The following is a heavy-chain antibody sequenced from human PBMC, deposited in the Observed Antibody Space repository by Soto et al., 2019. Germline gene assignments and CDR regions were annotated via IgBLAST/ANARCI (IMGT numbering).Heavy chain of an antibody. CDR1: GITFSNYG. J-gene: IGHJ4*02. CDR2: IWYDGRDK. Sequence: QVQLVESGGGVVQPGRSLRLSCAASGITFSNYGTHWVRQAPGKGLGWVAVIWYDGRDKYYADSVKGRFTISRDNSKNTLYLQMNSLTAYDTAVYYCVSGYGYFDTWGQGTLVNVSS. V-gene: IGHV3-33*01. CDR3: VSGYGYFDT. D-gene: IGHD3-22*01.